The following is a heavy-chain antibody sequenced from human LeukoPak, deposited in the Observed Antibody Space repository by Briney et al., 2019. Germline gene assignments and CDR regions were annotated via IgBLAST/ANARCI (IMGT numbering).Heavy chain of an antibody. CDR1: GYTFTSYG. CDR3: ARDNPGVKIGPTSIGRGDY. Sequence: ASVKVSCKASGYTFTSYGISWVRQAPGQGLEWMGWISAYNGNTNYAQKLQGRVTMTTDTSTSTAYMELRSLRSDDTAVYYCARDNPGVKIGPTSIGRGDYWGQGTLVTVSS. CDR2: ISAYNGNT. J-gene: IGHJ4*02. V-gene: IGHV1-18*01. D-gene: IGHD2-2*02.